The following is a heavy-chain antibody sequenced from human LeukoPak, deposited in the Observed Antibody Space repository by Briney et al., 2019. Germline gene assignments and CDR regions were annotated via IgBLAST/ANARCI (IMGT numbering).Heavy chain of an antibody. CDR3: ASVTYYYDSSGYFDY. D-gene: IGHD3-22*01. V-gene: IGHV4-39*01. Sequence: SETLSLTCTVFGGSIVSSTNYWAWVRQPPGKGLEWIGSIFYSGNTHYNPSLKSRVTMSVDTSKNEFSLKLTSVTAADTAVYYCASVTYYYDSSGYFDYWGQGTLVTVSS. CDR2: IFYSGNT. J-gene: IGHJ4*02. CDR1: GGSIVSSTNY.